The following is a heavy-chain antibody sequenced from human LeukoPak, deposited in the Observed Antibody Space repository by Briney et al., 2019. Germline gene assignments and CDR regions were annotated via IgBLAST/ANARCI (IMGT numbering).Heavy chain of an antibody. CDR3: ARDRLSCSSTSCYTSFYDY. CDR2: ISSSGSTI. Sequence: GGSLRLSCAASGFTFSDYYMSWIRQAPGKGLEWVSYISSSGSTIYYADSVKGRFTISRDNAKNSLYLQMNSLGAEDTAVYYCARDRLSCSSTSCYTSFYDYWGQGTLVTVSS. J-gene: IGHJ4*02. CDR1: GFTFSDYY. D-gene: IGHD2-2*02. V-gene: IGHV3-11*04.